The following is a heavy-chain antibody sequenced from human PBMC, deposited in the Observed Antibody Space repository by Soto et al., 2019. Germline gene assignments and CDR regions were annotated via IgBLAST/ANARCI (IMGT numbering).Heavy chain of an antibody. D-gene: IGHD3-16*01. CDR1: GFSLNTYEVG. Sequence: GPTLVNATQTLTLTCTFSGFSLNTYEVGVGWIRQPPGKALEWLALIYWDDDKRYSPSLKSRLTITKDTSKNQVVLTMTNMDPVDTVTYYCARALGSWGAYYFDYWGQGTLVTVSS. J-gene: IGHJ4*02. CDR2: IYWDDDK. CDR3: ARALGSWGAYYFDY. V-gene: IGHV2-5*02.